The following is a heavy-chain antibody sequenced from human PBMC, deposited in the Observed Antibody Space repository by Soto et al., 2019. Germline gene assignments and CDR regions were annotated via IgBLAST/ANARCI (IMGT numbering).Heavy chain of an antibody. J-gene: IGHJ4*02. CDR2: ISAYNGNT. V-gene: IGHV1-18*04. CDR1: GYTFTSYG. D-gene: IGHD3-22*01. Sequence: ASVKVSCKASGYTFTSYGISWVRQAPGQGLEWMGWISAYNGNTNYAQKLQGRVTMTTDTSTSTAYMELRSLRSDDTAVCYCARTNKPNYYDSSGYPDYWGQGTLVTVSS. CDR3: ARTNKPNYYDSSGYPDY.